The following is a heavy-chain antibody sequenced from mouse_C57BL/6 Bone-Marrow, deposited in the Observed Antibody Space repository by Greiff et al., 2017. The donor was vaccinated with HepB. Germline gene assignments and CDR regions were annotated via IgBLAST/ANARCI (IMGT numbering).Heavy chain of an antibody. CDR3: ANDGFAY. D-gene: IGHD2-12*01. CDR2: ISDGGSYT. J-gene: IGHJ3*01. V-gene: IGHV5-4*01. Sequence: EVHLVESGGGLVKPGGSLKLSCAASGFTFSSYAMSWVRQTPEKRLEWVATISDGGSYTYYPDNVKGRFTISRDNAKNNLYLQMSHLKSEDTAMYYCANDGFAYWGQGTLVTVSA. CDR1: GFTFSSYA.